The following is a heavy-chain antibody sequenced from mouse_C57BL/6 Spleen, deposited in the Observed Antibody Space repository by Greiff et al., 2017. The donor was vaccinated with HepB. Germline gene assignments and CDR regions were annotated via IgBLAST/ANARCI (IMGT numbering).Heavy chain of an antibody. CDR2: INPNNGGT. D-gene: IGHD1-1*01. CDR1: GYTFTDYN. J-gene: IGHJ4*01. Sequence: EVKLQESGPELVKPGASVKIPCKASGYTFTDYNMDWVKQSHGKSLEWIGDINPNNGGTIYNQKFKGKATLTADKSSSTAYMELRSLTSEDTAVYYCARLRGDYAMDYWGQGTSVTVSS. V-gene: IGHV1-18*01. CDR3: ARLRGDYAMDY.